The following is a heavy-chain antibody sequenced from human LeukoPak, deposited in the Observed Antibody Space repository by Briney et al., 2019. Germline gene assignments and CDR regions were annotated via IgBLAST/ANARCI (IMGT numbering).Heavy chain of an antibody. Sequence: GGSLRLSCAASGFTFSNYGMHWVRQAPGSGLEWVAVIWYDGSNKYCVDSVKGRFTVSRDNSKNTLYLQMNSLRAEDTAVYYCTRYNSLSALDYWGQGTLVTVSS. V-gene: IGHV3-33*01. CDR3: TRYNSLSALDY. J-gene: IGHJ4*02. CDR1: GFTFSNYG. D-gene: IGHD6-6*01. CDR2: IWYDGSNK.